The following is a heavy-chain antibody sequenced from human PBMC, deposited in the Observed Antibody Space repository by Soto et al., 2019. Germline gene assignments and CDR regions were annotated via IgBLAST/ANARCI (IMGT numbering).Heavy chain of an antibody. J-gene: IGHJ4*02. CDR3: ARSYYYDSSGYSLFDY. Sequence: EASVKVSCKASGYTFTSYYMHWVRQAPGQGLEWMGIINPSGGSTSYAQKFQGRVTMTRDTSTSTVYMELSSLRSEDTAVYYCARSYYYDSSGYSLFDYWGQGTLVTVSS. D-gene: IGHD3-22*01. CDR1: GYTFTSYY. CDR2: INPSGGST. V-gene: IGHV1-46*01.